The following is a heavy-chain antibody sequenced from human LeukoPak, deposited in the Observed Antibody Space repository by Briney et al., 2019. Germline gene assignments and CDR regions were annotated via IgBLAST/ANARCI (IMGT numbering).Heavy chain of an antibody. CDR2: IRYDGSNK. D-gene: IGHD2-2*01. J-gene: IGHJ1*01. Sequence: GGSLRLSCAASGFTFSSYGMHWVRQAPGKGLEWVSFIRYDGSNKYYADSVKGRFTISRDNSKNTLYLQMNSLRAEDTAVYYCAKGPDCSSTSCFLAASWEGYFQHWDQGTLVTVSS. CDR1: GFTFSSYG. CDR3: AKGPDCSSTSCFLAASWEGYFQH. V-gene: IGHV3-30*02.